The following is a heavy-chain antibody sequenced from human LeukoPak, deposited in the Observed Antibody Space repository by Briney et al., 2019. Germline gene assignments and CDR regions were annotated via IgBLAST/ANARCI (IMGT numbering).Heavy chain of an antibody. V-gene: IGHV3-23*01. CDR1: GFTFSNYA. Sequence: GGSLRLSCAASGFTFSNYAMSWVRQAPGKGLEWVSATSGTGGSTYYADSVKGRFTISRDNSKNTLYLQMNSLRAEDTAVYYCAKDTLLRLGELSPFDPWGQGTLVTVSS. CDR3: AKDTLLRLGELSPFDP. CDR2: TSGTGGST. J-gene: IGHJ5*02. D-gene: IGHD3-16*02.